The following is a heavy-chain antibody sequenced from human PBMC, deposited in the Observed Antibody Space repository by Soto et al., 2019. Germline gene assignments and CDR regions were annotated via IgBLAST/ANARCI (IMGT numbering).Heavy chain of an antibody. CDR1: GGLISKYS. CDR3: ATIRVRGGPLRFED. V-gene: IGHV1-69*06. D-gene: IGHD5-12*01. J-gene: IGHJ4*01. CDR2: GPPIRGST. Sequence: QVQLVQSGAEVRKPGSSVKVSCKTSGGLISKYSFNWVRQAPGQGLEWMGGGPPIRGSTDYAQKFQGRLTITADRSTSTVYMELSRLRSDDTANYYCATIRVRGGPLRFEDGGQGMLISVSS.